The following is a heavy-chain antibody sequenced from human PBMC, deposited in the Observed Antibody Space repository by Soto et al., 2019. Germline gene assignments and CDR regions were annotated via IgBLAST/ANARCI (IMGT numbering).Heavy chain of an antibody. Sequence: EVQLVESGGGLVQPGGSLKLSCAASGFTFSGSAMHWVRQASGKGLEWVGRIRSKANSYATAYAASVKGRFTISRDDSKNTAYLQMNSLKTEDTAVYYCTRHYDFWSGYYIDYYYYGMDVWGQGTTVTVSS. V-gene: IGHV3-73*02. J-gene: IGHJ6*02. CDR2: IRSKANSYAT. D-gene: IGHD3-3*01. CDR3: TRHYDFWSGYYIDYYYYGMDV. CDR1: GFTFSGSA.